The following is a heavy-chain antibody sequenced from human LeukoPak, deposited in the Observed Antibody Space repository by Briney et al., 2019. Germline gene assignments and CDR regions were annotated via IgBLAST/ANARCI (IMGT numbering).Heavy chain of an antibody. CDR1: GGSITSYY. D-gene: IGHD6-13*01. CDR2: IYYSGST. J-gene: IGHJ6*03. V-gene: IGHV4-59*01. Sequence: SETLSLTCTVSGGSITSYYWSWIRQPPVKGLEWIGYIYYSGSTNYNPSLKSRVTISVDTSKNQFSLKLSSVTAADTAVYYCARGGGISHYYYYMDVWGKGTTVTISS. CDR3: ARGGGISHYYYYMDV.